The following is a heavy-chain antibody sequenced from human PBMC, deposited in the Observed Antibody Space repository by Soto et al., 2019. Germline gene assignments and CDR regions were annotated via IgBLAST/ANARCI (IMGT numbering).Heavy chain of an antibody. CDR1: GGTFSSYG. V-gene: IGHV1-18*01. Sequence: GASVKVSCKASGGTFSSYGISWVRQAPGQGLEWMGWISAYNGNTNYAQKLQGRVTMTTDASTSTAYMELRSLRSDDTAVYYCARSSVAGLFDYWGQGTLVTVSS. D-gene: IGHD6-19*01. CDR3: ARSSVAGLFDY. J-gene: IGHJ4*02. CDR2: ISAYNGNT.